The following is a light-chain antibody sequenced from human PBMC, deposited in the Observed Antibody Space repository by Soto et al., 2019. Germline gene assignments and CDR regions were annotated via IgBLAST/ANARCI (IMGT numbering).Light chain of an antibody. CDR3: QCRRDWPT. CDR2: DAT. CDR1: QSVDSY. J-gene: IGKJ5*01. V-gene: IGKV3-11*01. Sequence: EIVLTQSPATLSLSPGERAILSCRASQSVDSYLAWYQQKPGQAPRLLIYDATHRATGIPARFSGSGSGTDFALTISSLEPEDFAVYYCQCRRDWPTFGKGTRLEIK.